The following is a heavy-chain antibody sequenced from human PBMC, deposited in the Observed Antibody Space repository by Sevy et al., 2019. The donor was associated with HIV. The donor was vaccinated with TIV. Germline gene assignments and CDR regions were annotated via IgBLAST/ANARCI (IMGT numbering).Heavy chain of an antibody. D-gene: IGHD6-6*01. Sequence: ASVKVSCKASGYTFTSYDINWVRQATGQGLEWMGWMNPNSGNTGYAQKFQGRVTMTRNTSISTAYMELSSLRSEDTAVYYCASITQYSSYGSYYYYGMDVWGQGTTVTVSS. CDR3: ASITQYSSYGSYYYYGMDV. CDR1: GYTFTSYD. V-gene: IGHV1-8*01. J-gene: IGHJ6*02. CDR2: MNPNSGNT.